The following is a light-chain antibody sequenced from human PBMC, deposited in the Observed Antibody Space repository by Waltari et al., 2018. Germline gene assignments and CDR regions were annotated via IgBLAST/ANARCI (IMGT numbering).Light chain of an antibody. CDR2: LGS. CDR1: QSLLHSNGFNY. J-gene: IGKJ1*01. Sequence: IVVTQSPLSLPVTPGEPASIPCRSRQSLLHSNGFNYLDWYLQKPGQSPQLLIYLGSNRASGVPDRFSGSGSGTDFTLKISRVEAEDVGVYYCMQSLRALWTFGQGTKVEIK. CDR3: MQSLRALWT. V-gene: IGKV2-28*01.